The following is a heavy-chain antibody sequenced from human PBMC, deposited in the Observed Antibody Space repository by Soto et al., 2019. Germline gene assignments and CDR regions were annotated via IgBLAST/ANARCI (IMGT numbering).Heavy chain of an antibody. CDR1: GWSISSYY. V-gene: IGHV4-59*04. D-gene: IGHD2-15*01. CDR2: IYYSGST. CDR3: ARHTPAISISDH. J-gene: IGHJ4*02. Sequence: PSETLSLTCTVSGWSISSYYWSWIRQPPGKGLEWIGYIYYSGSTYYNPSLKSRVTISVDTSKNQFSLKLSSVTAADTAVYYCARHTPAISISDHWGQGTLVTVSS.